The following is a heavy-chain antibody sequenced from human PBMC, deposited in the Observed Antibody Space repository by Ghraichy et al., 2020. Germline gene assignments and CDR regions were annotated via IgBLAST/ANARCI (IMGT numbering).Heavy chain of an antibody. CDR3: ARTNSSSWYSPMRDYYYMDV. D-gene: IGHD6-13*01. Sequence: SETLSLTCTVSGGSISSSSYYWGWIRQPPGKGLEWIGSIYYSGSTYYNPSLKSRVTISVDTSKNQFSLKLSSVTAADTAVYYCARTNSSSWYSPMRDYYYMDVCGKGTTVTVSS. V-gene: IGHV4-39*01. CDR1: GGSISSSSYY. J-gene: IGHJ6*03. CDR2: IYYSGST.